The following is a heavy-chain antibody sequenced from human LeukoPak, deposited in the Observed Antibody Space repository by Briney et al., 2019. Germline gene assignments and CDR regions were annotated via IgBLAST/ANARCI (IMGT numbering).Heavy chain of an antibody. D-gene: IGHD6-13*01. CDR2: ISSSSSYI. J-gene: IGHJ4*02. CDR3: ARDGIAAATFDY. V-gene: IGHV3-21*01. Sequence: PGGSLRLSCAASGFTFSSYSMNWVRQAPGKGLEWVSSISSSSSYIYYADSVKGRFTISRDNAKNSLYLQMNSLRAEDTAVYYCARDGIAAATFDYWGQGTLATVSS. CDR1: GFTFSSYS.